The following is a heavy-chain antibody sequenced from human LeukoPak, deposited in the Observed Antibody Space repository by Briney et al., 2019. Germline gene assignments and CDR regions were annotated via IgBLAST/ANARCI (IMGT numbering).Heavy chain of an antibody. CDR2: IRGSGDRT. Sequence: PGGSLRLSCAASGFTFNNYAMSWVRQAPGKGLEWVSAIRGSGDRTYYADSVKGRFTISRDNSKNTLYLQMNSLRAEDTAVYYCARDGPNCSGGSCYSGTLDYWGQGTLVTVSS. CDR3: ARDGPNCSGGSCYSGTLDY. D-gene: IGHD2-15*01. V-gene: IGHV3-23*01. CDR1: GFTFNNYA. J-gene: IGHJ4*02.